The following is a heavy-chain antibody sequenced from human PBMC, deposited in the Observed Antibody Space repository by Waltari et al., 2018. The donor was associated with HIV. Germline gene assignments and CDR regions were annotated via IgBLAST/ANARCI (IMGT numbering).Heavy chain of an antibody. Sequence: QVHLQESGPGVVKPSETLSLTCSVSGGSISGHYWSWIRQSPGKGLEYIGYIYYRGTTNYNPYLKGRASITLDTSKNQFSLNLRFVTAADTAMYYCARLQVMDPVECYGESPIDHWGQGTLVTVSS. V-gene: IGHV4-59*08. CDR2: IYYRGTT. CDR3: ARLQVMDPVECYGESPIDH. J-gene: IGHJ4*02. CDR1: GGSISGHY. D-gene: IGHD3-16*01.